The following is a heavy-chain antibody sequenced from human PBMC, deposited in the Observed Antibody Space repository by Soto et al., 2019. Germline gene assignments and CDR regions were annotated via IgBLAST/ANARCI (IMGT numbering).Heavy chain of an antibody. D-gene: IGHD3-3*01. Sequence: EVQLLESGGGLVQPGGSLRLSCAASGFTFSSYAMSWVRQAPGKGLEWVSTISSAGVSTHYADSVKGRFTISRDNSKNTVYLRISSLSPEDTALYYCAKATYEFSPYDFDYWGRGTLVTVSS. CDR3: AKATYEFSPYDFDY. J-gene: IGHJ4*02. CDR1: GFTFSSYA. V-gene: IGHV3-23*01. CDR2: ISSAGVST.